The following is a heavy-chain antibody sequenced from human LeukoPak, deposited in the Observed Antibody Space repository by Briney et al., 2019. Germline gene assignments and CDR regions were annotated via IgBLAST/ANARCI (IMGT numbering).Heavy chain of an antibody. CDR3: VRGPNYYDSSGYIWDAFDI. V-gene: IGHV3-21*01. CDR2: ISSSSSYI. CDR1: GFTFSSYS. Sequence: GGSLRLSCAASGFTFSSYSMNWVRQAPGKGLEWVSSISSSSSYIYYADSVKGRFTISRDNAKNSLYLQMNSLRAEDTAVYYCVRGPNYYDSSGYIWDAFDIWGQGTMVTVSS. J-gene: IGHJ3*02. D-gene: IGHD3-22*01.